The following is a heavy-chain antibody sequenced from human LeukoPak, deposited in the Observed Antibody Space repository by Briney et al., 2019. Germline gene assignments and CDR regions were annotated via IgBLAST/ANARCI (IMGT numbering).Heavy chain of an antibody. Sequence: ETLSLTCTVSGGSISSGGYYWSWIRQHPGKGLEWIGYIFYSGSTNYNPSLKSRVTISVDTSKNQFSLKLSSVTAADTAVYYCARLKTTYYDFWSGYLAPIFDYWGQGTLVTVSS. J-gene: IGHJ4*02. V-gene: IGHV4-61*08. CDR2: IFYSGST. CDR1: GGSISSGGYY. CDR3: ARLKTTYYDFWSGYLAPIFDY. D-gene: IGHD3-3*01.